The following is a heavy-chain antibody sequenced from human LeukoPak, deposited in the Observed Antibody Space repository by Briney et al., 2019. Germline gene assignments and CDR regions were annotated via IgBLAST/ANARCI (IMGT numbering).Heavy chain of an antibody. CDR2: IYYSGST. V-gene: IGHV4-61*08. CDR3: ARVIEYCSGGSCYQGLDY. J-gene: IGHJ4*02. CDR1: GGSISSGGYY. Sequence: SETLSLTCTVSGGSISSGGYYWSWIRQPPGKGLEWIGYIYYSGSTNYNPSLKRRVTISVDTSKNQFSLKLSSVTAADTAVYYCARVIEYCSGGSCYQGLDYWGQGTLVTVSS. D-gene: IGHD2-15*01.